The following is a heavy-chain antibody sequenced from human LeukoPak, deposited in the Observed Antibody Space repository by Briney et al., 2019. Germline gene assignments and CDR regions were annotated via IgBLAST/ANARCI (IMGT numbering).Heavy chain of an antibody. J-gene: IGHJ4*02. CDR1: GFTFSSYS. CDR3: ARDRLPVDY. CDR2: ITSGRTT. V-gene: IGHV3-48*01. Sequence: GGSLRLSCAASGFTFSSYSMTWVRQAPGKGLEWVSCITSGRTTYYADSVKGRVTISRDNAKNSLYLQMNSLRAEDTAVYYCARDRLPVDYWGQGTLVTVSS.